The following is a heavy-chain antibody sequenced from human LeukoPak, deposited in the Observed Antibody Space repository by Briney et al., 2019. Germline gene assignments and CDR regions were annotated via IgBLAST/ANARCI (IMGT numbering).Heavy chain of an antibody. V-gene: IGHV1-69*05. J-gene: IGHJ6*03. Sequence: GASVKVSCKASGGTFSSYAISWVRQAPGQGLEWMGGIIPIFGTANYAQKFQGRVTITRNTSISTAYMELSSLRSEDTAVYYCAKGGVWAGTRYYYYMDVWGKGTTVTVSS. D-gene: IGHD6-19*01. CDR1: GGTFSSYA. CDR2: IIPIFGTA. CDR3: AKGGVWAGTRYYYYMDV.